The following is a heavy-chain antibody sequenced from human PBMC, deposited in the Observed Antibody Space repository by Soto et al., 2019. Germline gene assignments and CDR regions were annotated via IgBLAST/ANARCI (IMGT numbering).Heavy chain of an antibody. Sequence: QLQLQESGPGLVKPSETLALTCSASGGSISSSSYFWDWIRQPPGKGLEWIASIHSSGSTYYNPSLKSRVAISMDTSKNQFSLKLRSLTAADTAVYYCVRGMRIAVAPFDYWGQGTLVTVSS. CDR2: IHSSGST. J-gene: IGHJ4*02. D-gene: IGHD6-19*01. CDR1: GGSISSSSYF. V-gene: IGHV4-39*01. CDR3: VRGMRIAVAPFDY.